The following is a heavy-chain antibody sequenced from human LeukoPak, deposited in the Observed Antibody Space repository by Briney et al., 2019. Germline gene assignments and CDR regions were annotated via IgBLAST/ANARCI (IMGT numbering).Heavy chain of an antibody. CDR1: GFTFSTYA. Sequence: GGSLRLSCTASGFTFSTYAMSWVRQAPGKGLEWVSAISGSGGNTFYAESMKGRFTISRDNAKNSLYLQMNSLRAEDTAVYYCARDYQPGSYLYDYWGQGTLVTVSS. J-gene: IGHJ4*02. D-gene: IGHD1-26*01. CDR3: ARDYQPGSYLYDY. V-gene: IGHV3-23*01. CDR2: ISGSGGNT.